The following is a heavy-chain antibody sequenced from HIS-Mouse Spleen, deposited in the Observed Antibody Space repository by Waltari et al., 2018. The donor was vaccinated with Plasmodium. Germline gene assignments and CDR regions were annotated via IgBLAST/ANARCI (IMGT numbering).Heavy chain of an antibody. CDR2: ISSSRSTI. J-gene: IGHJ4*02. V-gene: IGHV3-48*02. Sequence: EVQLVESGGGLVQPGGSLGLSCAASVFTFRSYSMNWVRQAPGEGLEGVSYISSSRSTIYYADSVKGRFTISRDNAKNSLYLQMNSVRDEDTAVYYCARVVTIFGVVIDYWGQGTLVTVSS. CDR1: VFTFRSYS. D-gene: IGHD3-3*01. CDR3: ARVVTIFGVVIDY.